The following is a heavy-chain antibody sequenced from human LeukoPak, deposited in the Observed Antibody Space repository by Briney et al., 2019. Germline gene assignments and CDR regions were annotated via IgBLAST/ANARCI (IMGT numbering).Heavy chain of an antibody. V-gene: IGHV3-7*01. CDR1: GFTFRSSW. CDR3: ASGLY. Sequence: GGSLRLSCAASGFTFRSSWMNWFRQSSGKGLEWVANINQDGSEKYYVDSVKGRFTISRDNAKNSLHLQINSLRAEDTAVYYCASGLYWGQGTLVTVSS. J-gene: IGHJ4*02. CDR2: INQDGSEK.